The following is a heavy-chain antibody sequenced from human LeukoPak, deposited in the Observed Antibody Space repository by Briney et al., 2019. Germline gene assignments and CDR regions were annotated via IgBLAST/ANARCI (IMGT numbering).Heavy chain of an antibody. CDR1: GFTFSNAW. CDR2: IKSKTDGGTT. D-gene: IGHD3-22*01. V-gene: IGHV3-15*01. CDR3: TTAEYYYDSSGYYYGASFDY. Sequence: GGSLRLSCAASGFTFSNAWMSWVRQAPGKGLEWVGRIKSKTDGGTTDYAAPVKGRFTVSRDDSKNTLYLQMNSLKTEDTAVYYCTTAEYYYDSSGYYYGASFDYWGQGTLVTVSS. J-gene: IGHJ4*02.